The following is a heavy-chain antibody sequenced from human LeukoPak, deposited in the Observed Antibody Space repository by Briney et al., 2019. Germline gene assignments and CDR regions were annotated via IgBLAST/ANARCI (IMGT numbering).Heavy chain of an antibody. CDR2: ISSSGSTI. V-gene: IGHV3-48*03. J-gene: IGHJ4*02. Sequence: PGGSLRLSCAASGFTFSSYEMNWVRQAPGKGLEWVSYISSSGSTIYYADSVKGRFTISRDNAKNSLYLQMNSLRAEDTAVYYCACLGWELLLGGERFDYWGQGTLVTVSS. D-gene: IGHD1-26*01. CDR1: GFTFSSYE. CDR3: ACLGWELLLGGERFDY.